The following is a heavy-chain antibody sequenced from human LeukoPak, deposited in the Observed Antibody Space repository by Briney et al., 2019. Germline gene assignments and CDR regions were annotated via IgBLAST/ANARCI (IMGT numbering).Heavy chain of an antibody. D-gene: IGHD7-27*01. J-gene: IGHJ4*02. Sequence: PSETLSLTCAVYGGSLRGYYWSWVRQPPGKGLEWIGEINHSGDTNYNPSLKNRVTMSVDTSKSQFSLKLTSVTAADTAMYYCASPTGEATRWGQGTLVTVSS. CDR3: ASPTGEATR. V-gene: IGHV4-34*01. CDR1: GGSLRGYY. CDR2: INHSGDT.